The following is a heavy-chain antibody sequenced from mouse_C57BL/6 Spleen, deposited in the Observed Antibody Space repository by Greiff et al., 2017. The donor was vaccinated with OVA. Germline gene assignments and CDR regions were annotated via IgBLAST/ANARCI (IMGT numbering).Heavy chain of an antibody. CDR3: ARGDGYYVSWFAY. Sequence: QVQLQQSGAELVRPGTSVKVSCKASGYAFTNYLIEWVKQRPGQGLEWIGVLNPGSGGTNYNEQFKGKATLTADKSSSTAYMQISSLTSEDSAVYVCARGDGYYVSWFAYWGQGTMVTVSA. CDR2: LNPGSGGT. D-gene: IGHD2-3*01. CDR1: GYAFTNYL. V-gene: IGHV1-54*01. J-gene: IGHJ3*01.